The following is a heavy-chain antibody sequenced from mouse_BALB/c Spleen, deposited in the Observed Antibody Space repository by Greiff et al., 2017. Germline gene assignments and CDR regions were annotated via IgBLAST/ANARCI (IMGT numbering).Heavy chain of an antibody. J-gene: IGHJ3*01. Sequence: VHVKQSGPELVKPGASVKIPCKASGYTFTDYNMDWVKQSHGKSLEWIGDINPNNGGTIYNQKFKGKATLTVDKSSSTAYMELRSLTSEDTAVYYCASGLLFAYWGQGTLVTVSA. CDR3: ASGLLFAY. CDR1: GYTFTDYN. V-gene: IGHV1-18*01. D-gene: IGHD2-3*01. CDR2: INPNNGGT.